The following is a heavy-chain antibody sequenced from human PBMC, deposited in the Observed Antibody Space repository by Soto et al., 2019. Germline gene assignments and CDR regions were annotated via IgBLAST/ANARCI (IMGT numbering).Heavy chain of an antibody. CDR1: GGRLSSFY. D-gene: IGHD2-21*02. Sequence: SESLSITCNSSGGRLSSFYYSWILQAPGKGLEWIGYIYYTGSTNYNPSLKSRVTMSADTSKNQFSLKLTSVTAADTAVYFCAVTRGGAHPHDIWGQGTMVTVSS. CDR2: IYYTGST. CDR3: AVTRGGAHPHDI. V-gene: IGHV4-59*01. J-gene: IGHJ3*02.